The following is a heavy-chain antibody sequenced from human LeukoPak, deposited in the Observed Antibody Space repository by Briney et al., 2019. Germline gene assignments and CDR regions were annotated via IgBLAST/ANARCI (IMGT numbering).Heavy chain of an antibody. CDR2: ISYDGSNK. Sequence: PGGSLRLSCAASGFTFSSYAMHWVRQAPGKGLEWVAVISYDGSNKYYADSVKGRFTISRDNPKNTLYLQMNSLRADDTAVYYCAKDEVDYYDPAYAFDIWGQGTMVTVSS. CDR1: GFTFSSYA. V-gene: IGHV3-30*04. D-gene: IGHD3-22*01. J-gene: IGHJ3*02. CDR3: AKDEVDYYDPAYAFDI.